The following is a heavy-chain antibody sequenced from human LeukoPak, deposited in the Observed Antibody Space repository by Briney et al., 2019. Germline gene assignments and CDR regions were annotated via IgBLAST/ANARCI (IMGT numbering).Heavy chain of an antibody. CDR1: GGSISSGGYY. CDR3: ARARWYCSSTSCPHFDY. CDR2: IYYSGST. D-gene: IGHD2-2*01. Sequence: TLSLTCTVSGGSISSGGYYWSWIRQHPGKGLEWIGYIYYSGSTYYNPSLKSRVTISVDTSKNQFSLKLSSVTAADTAVYYCARARWYCSSTSCPHFDYWGQGTLVTVSS. J-gene: IGHJ4*02. V-gene: IGHV4-31*03.